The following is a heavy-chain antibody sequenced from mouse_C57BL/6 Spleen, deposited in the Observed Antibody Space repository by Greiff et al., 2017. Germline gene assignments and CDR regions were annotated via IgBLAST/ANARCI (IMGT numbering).Heavy chain of an antibody. CDR2: IYPGHSDT. Sequence: VQLQQSGTVLARPGASVKMSCKTSGYTFTSYWMHWVKQRPGQGLEWIGAIYPGHSDTSYNQKFKGKAKLTAVTSASTAYMELSSLTNEDSAVYYCTREDYYGSSYWYFDVWGTGTTVTVSS. V-gene: IGHV1-5*01. D-gene: IGHD1-1*01. J-gene: IGHJ1*03. CDR3: TREDYYGSSYWYFDV. CDR1: GYTFTSYW.